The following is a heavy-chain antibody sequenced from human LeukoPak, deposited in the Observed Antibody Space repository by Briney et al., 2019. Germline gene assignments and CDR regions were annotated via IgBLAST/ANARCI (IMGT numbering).Heavy chain of an antibody. CDR1: GASISSGGYY. Sequence: SPTLSLTCTVSGASISSGGYYWSWIRQHPGKGLEWIGYIYYSGSTYYNPSLKSRVTISVDTSKNQFSLKLSSVTAADTAVYYCARVPYCSSTSCYQWFGEFPSPYGMDVWGKGTTVTVSS. V-gene: IGHV4-31*03. CDR2: IYYSGST. J-gene: IGHJ6*04. D-gene: IGHD2-2*01. CDR3: ARVPYCSSTSCYQWFGEFPSPYGMDV.